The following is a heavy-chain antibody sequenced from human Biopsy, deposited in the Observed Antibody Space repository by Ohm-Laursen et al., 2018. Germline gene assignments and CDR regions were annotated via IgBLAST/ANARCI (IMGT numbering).Heavy chain of an antibody. CDR1: GFTFEDYA. J-gene: IGHJ6*02. CDR2: INRNNGNV. Sequence: SLRLSCAAPGFTFEDYAMHWVRQAPGKGLEWVSSINRNNGNVGYADSVKGRFTISRDNAKNSLYLQMNNLRTEDTALYYCAKDNLPPARGPLNYYFYGMDVWGQGTTVTVS. CDR3: AKDNLPPARGPLNYYFYGMDV. D-gene: IGHD3-16*02. V-gene: IGHV3-9*01.